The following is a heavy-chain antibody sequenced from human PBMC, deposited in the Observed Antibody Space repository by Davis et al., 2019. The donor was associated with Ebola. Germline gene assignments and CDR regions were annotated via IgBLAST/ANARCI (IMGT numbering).Heavy chain of an antibody. Sequence: GESLKISCAASGFTFSSYWMSWVRQAPGKGLEWVSYISTSGTTINYADSVKGRFTISRDNVNNSLYLQMNSLRAEDTAVYYCASGGPRDGYNLPLDYWGQGTLVTVSS. D-gene: IGHD5-24*01. V-gene: IGHV3-48*04. CDR2: ISTSGTTI. CDR1: GFTFSSYW. J-gene: IGHJ4*02. CDR3: ASGGPRDGYNLPLDY.